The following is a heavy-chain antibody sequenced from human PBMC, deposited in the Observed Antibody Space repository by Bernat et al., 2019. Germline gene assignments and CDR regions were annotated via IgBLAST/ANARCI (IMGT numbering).Heavy chain of an antibody. J-gene: IGHJ6*03. CDR2: INPNSGGT. V-gene: IGHV1-2*04. Sequence: QVQLVQSGAEVKKPGASVKVSCKASGYTFTGYYMHWVRQAPGQGLEWMGWINPNSGGTNYAQKFQGWVTMTRDTSISTAYMELSRLRSDDTAVYYCARDIGYGDYYYYYYMDVWGKGTTVTVSS. CDR1: GYTFTGYY. CDR3: ARDIGYGDYYYYYYMDV. D-gene: IGHD4-17*01.